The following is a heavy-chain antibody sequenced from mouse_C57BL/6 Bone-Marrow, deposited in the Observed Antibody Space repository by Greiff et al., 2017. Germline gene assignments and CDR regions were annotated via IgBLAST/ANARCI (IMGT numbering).Heavy chain of an antibody. CDR2: IDPSDSYT. Sequence: QVQLQQPGAELVMPGASVKLSCKASGYTFTSYWMHWVKQRPGQGLEWIGEIDPSDSYTNYNQKFKGKSTLTVDKSSSTAYMQRSSLSSEDSAVYYGARSNWGPYDAMDYWGQGTSVTVSS. J-gene: IGHJ4*01. CDR1: GYTFTSYW. D-gene: IGHD4-1*01. CDR3: ARSNWGPYDAMDY. V-gene: IGHV1-69*01.